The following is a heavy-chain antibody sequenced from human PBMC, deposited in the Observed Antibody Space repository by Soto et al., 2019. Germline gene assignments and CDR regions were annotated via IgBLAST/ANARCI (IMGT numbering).Heavy chain of an antibody. CDR1: GFTFSSYA. CDR3: ARDREREQLGYYGVDV. D-gene: IGHD6-13*01. CDR2: ISYDGSNK. J-gene: IGHJ6*02. V-gene: IGHV3-30-3*01. Sequence: GGSLRLSCAASGFTFSSYAMHWVRQAPGKGLEWVAVISYDGSNKYYAESVTGRFTISRDNSKNTLYLQMNSLRPDDTALYFCARDREREQLGYYGVDVWGQGTTVTVSS.